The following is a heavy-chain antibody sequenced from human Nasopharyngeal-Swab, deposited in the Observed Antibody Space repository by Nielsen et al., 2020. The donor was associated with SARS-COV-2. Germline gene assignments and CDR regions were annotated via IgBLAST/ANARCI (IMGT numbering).Heavy chain of an antibody. CDR1: GYAFSSYG. V-gene: IGHV1-18*01. J-gene: IGHJ5*02. Sequence: ASVTVSCKASGYAFSSYGITWVRQAPGQGLEWMGWISGYNLDTKYAQNFQDRVAMTIDTSTNTAYMELRSLTSDDTALYYCARIRLYNNYMGNWVDPWGQGTLVTVSS. CDR2: ISGYNLDT. CDR3: ARIRLYNNYMGNWVDP. D-gene: IGHD4-11*01.